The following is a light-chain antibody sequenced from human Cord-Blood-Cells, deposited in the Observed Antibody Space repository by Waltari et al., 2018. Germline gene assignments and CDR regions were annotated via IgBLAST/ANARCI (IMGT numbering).Light chain of an antibody. CDR2: RNN. V-gene: IGLV1-47*01. J-gene: IGLJ1*01. CDR1: SSNIGSNY. Sequence: QSVLTQPPSASGTPGQRVTISCSGSSSNIGSNYVYWYQQLPGTAPKLLIYRNNRRPSGGPDRFSGSKSGTSASLAISGLRSEDEADYYCAAWDDSLSGYVFGTGTKVTVL. CDR3: AAWDDSLSGYV.